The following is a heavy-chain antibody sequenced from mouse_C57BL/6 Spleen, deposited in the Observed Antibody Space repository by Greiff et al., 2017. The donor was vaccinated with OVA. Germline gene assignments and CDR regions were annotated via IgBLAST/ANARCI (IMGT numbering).Heavy chain of an antibody. CDR3: AREGRYFDD. V-gene: IGHV1-61*01. CDR1: GYTFTRYW. CDR2: IYTSDSET. Sequence: VQLQQPGAELVRPGSSVKLSCKASGYTFTRYWMDWVKQRPGQGLEWIGNIYTSDSETHYNQKFKDKATLTVDKSSSTAYMQLSSLTSEDSAVYYCAREGRYFDDWGQGTTLTGSS. J-gene: IGHJ2*01.